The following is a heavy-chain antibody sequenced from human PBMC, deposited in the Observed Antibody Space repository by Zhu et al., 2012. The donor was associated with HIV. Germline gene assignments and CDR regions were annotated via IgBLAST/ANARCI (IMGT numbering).Heavy chain of an antibody. J-gene: IGHJ3*01. CDR2: IYYSGDT. D-gene: IGHD3-16*02. V-gene: IGHV4-39*07. CDR3: ARLDIYRNAFDS. CDR1: GGSMTSSDYY. Sequence: QVQLQESGPGLVKPSEALSLTCSVSGGSMTSSDYYWGWIRQAPGKGLEWLGSIYYSGDTYYNPSLKSRVTASVDTPKNQLSLRLTSVTAADTAVYHCARLDIYRNAFDSLGPRDWWSPSLQ.